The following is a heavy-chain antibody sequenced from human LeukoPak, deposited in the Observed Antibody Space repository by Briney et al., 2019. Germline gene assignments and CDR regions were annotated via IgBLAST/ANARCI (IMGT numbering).Heavy chain of an antibody. J-gene: IGHJ4*02. CDR1: GFSFGTYS. D-gene: IGHD6-19*01. Sequence: AGGSLRLSCVVSGFSFGTYSMHWARQVPGKGLEWVAVIWYDGSNEDYADSVKGRFTISRDNSKNTLYLQMNSLRAEDTAVYYCARAEKIAVAGMGYYFDYWGQGTLVTVSS. V-gene: IGHV3-33*01. CDR2: IWYDGSNE. CDR3: ARAEKIAVAGMGYYFDY.